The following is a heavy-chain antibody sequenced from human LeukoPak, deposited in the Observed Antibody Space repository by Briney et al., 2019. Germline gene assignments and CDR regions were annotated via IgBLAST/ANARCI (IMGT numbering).Heavy chain of an antibody. V-gene: IGHV1-24*01. D-gene: IGHD3-22*01. Sequence: ASVKVSCKVSGYTLTELSMHWVRQAPGKGLEWMGGFDPEDGETIYAQKFQGRVTMTEDTSTDTAYMELSSLRSEDTAVYYCARPQTYYYDSSGPLDAFDIWGQGTMVTVSS. J-gene: IGHJ3*02. CDR2: FDPEDGET. CDR3: ARPQTYYYDSSGPLDAFDI. CDR1: GYTLTELS.